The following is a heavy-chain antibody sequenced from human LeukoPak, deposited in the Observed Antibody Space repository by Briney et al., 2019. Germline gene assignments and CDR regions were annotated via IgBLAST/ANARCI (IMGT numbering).Heavy chain of an antibody. CDR1: GGTFSSYT. CDR2: IIPILGIA. CDR3: ATIEGGSYKYFDY. D-gene: IGHD2-15*01. J-gene: IGHJ4*02. Sequence: ASVKVSCKASGGTFSSYTISWVRQAPGQGLEWMGRIIPILGIANYAQKLQGRVTMTTDTSTSTAYMELRSLRSDDTAVYYCATIEGGSYKYFDYWGQGTLVTVSS. V-gene: IGHV1-69*02.